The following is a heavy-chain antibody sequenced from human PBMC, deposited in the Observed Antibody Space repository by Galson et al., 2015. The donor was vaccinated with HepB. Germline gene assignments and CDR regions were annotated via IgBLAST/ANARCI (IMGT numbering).Heavy chain of an antibody. J-gene: IGHJ3*02. D-gene: IGHD1/OR15-1a*01. CDR3: ARNRGWNTYDM. Sequence: SLRLSCAASGFSFRSYWMDWVRQAPGKGPEWVANIKEDGSDKYYVDSVKGRFTISRDNAKNSLYLQMNSLRGEDTAVYYCARNRGWNTYDMWGQGTMVIVSS. CDR1: GFSFRSYW. CDR2: IKEDGSDK. V-gene: IGHV3-7*01.